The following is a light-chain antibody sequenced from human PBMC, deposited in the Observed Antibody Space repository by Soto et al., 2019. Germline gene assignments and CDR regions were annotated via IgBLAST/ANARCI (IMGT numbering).Light chain of an antibody. J-gene: IGKJ1*01. CDR3: PQSGDSFWT. CDR2: DAS. CDR1: QFVSRSY. Sequence: EIVLTQSPGTLSLSPGESATLSCRASQFVSRSYFAWYQQRPGQAPRLLIYDASRRATGIPDRFSGSGSGTDFVLTISRLEPEDFGVYYCPQSGDSFWTFGQGTKVEIK. V-gene: IGKV3-20*01.